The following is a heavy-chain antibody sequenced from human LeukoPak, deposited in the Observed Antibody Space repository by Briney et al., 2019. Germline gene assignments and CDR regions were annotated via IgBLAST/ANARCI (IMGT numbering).Heavy chain of an antibody. CDR1: GFTFSSYS. CDR3: ARGLGIVVASGWFDP. Sequence: GGSLRLSCAASGFTFSSYSMNWVRQAPGKGLEWVSSISSSSSYIYYADSVKGRFTISRDNAKNSLYLQMNSLRAEDTAVYYCARGLGIVVASGWFDPWGQGTLVTVSS. CDR2: ISSSSSYI. V-gene: IGHV3-21*01. J-gene: IGHJ5*02. D-gene: IGHD2-2*03.